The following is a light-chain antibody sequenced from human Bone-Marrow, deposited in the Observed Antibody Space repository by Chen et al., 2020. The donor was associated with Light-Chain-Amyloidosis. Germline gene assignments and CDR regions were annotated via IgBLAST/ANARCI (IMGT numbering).Light chain of an antibody. CDR2: EVT. CDR1: SSDVGGDNH. J-gene: IGLJ1*01. CDR3: SSYTITSTLV. V-gene: IGLV2-14*01. Sequence: QSALTQPASVSGSAGQSITISGTRTSSDVGGDNHVSWYQQHPDKAPKLMIYEVTNRPSWVPERFSGSKSANTASLTIAGLQPEDEADYFCSSYTITSTLVFGSGTRFTAL.